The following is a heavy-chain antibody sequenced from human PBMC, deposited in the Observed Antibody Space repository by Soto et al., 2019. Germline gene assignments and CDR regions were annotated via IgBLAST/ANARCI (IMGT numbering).Heavy chain of an antibody. CDR3: AREMGDDYGDYRFDY. Sequence: SETLSLTCTVSGGSISSYYWSWIRQPPGKGLEWIGYIYYSGSTNYNPSLKSRVTISVDTSKNQFSLKLSSVTAADTAVYYCAREMGDDYGDYRFDYWGQGTLATVSS. CDR2: IYYSGST. J-gene: IGHJ4*02. CDR1: GGSISSYY. D-gene: IGHD4-17*01. V-gene: IGHV4-59*01.